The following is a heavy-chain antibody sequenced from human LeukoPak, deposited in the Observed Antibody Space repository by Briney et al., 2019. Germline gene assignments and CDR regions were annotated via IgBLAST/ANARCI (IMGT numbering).Heavy chain of an antibody. J-gene: IGHJ4*02. CDR1: GFTFSSYS. V-gene: IGHV3-21*01. D-gene: IGHD2-15*01. CDR3: ARGALVVVAATRNDY. CDR2: ISSSSSYI. Sequence: PGGSLRLSCAASGFTFSSYSMNWVRQAPGKGLEWVSSISSSSSYIYYADSVKGRFTISRDNAKNSLYLQMNSLRAEDTAVYYCARGALVVVAATRNDYWGQGTLVTVSS.